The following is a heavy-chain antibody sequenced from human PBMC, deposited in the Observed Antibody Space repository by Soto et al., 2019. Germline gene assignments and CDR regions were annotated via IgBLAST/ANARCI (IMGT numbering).Heavy chain of an antibody. CDR1: GFTFSAYA. J-gene: IGHJ6*02. V-gene: IGHV3-48*02. Sequence: GLLRLSCEGSGFTFSAYAMNWVRQAPGKGLEWVSYISSRSDTLYYADSVKGRFTISRDNAKNSVYLKVNNLRDEDTAVYYCARDWDIVILSVPIPNYNYGMDVWGQGTTVTVSS. CDR2: ISSRSDTL. CDR3: ARDWDIVILSVPIPNYNYGMDV. D-gene: IGHD2-15*01.